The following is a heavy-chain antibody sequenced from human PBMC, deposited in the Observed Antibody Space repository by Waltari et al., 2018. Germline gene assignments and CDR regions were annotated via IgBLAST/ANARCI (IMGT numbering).Heavy chain of an antibody. CDR1: GFTFGGYW. CDR2: MNSDGSKS. D-gene: IGHD4-17*01. CDR3: ARHPEDYGDFGGWFDP. V-gene: IGHV3-74*01. J-gene: IGHJ5*02. Sequence: EVQLVESGGGVVQPGGSLRLSCEASGFTFGGYWMHWVRQAPGGRPVRVSHMNSDGSKSDDAYSVKGRFTTSRNNGKSTRYLQMDSLRVDDTGVYYCARHPEDYGDFGGWFDPWGQGTLVIVSS.